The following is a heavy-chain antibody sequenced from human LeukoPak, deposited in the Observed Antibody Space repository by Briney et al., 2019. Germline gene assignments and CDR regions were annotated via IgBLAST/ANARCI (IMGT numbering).Heavy chain of an antibody. CDR1: GFTVSSNY. J-gene: IGHJ4*02. V-gene: IGHV3-53*01. D-gene: IGHD6-19*01. Sequence: GGSLRLSCAASGFTVSSNYMSWVRQAPGKGLEWVSVIYSGGSTYYADSVKGRFTISRDNSRNTVYMQMDSLRAEDTAIYYCAGDRNSDWYSPLDYWGQGSQVTVSP. CDR3: AGDRNSDWYSPLDY. CDR2: IYSGGST.